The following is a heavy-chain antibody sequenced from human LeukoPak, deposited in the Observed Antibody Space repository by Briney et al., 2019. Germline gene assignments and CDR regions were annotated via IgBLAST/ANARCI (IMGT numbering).Heavy chain of an antibody. CDR1: GFTFSSHG. D-gene: IGHD3-22*01. V-gene: IGHV3-33*01. Sequence: GRSLRLSCAASGFTFSSHGMHWVRQAPGKGLEWVAVMWYDGSNEKYVDSVKGRFTISRDNSKNTLYLQMNSLRAEDTAVYYCAAYSSGYYPPFDYWGQGTLVTVSS. CDR3: AAYSSGYYPPFDY. J-gene: IGHJ4*02. CDR2: MWYDGSNE.